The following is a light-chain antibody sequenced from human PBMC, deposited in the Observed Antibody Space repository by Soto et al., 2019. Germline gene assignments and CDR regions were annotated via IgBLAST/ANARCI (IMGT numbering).Light chain of an antibody. Sequence: EIVLRQSPGTLSLSPGERATLSCRSSRTVSGSFLAWYQQKRGQAPRLLRYGASSRATGIPDRFSGSGSGTDFTLTISRLESEDFAVYYCQQYGGSPWTFGQGTKVDIK. J-gene: IGKJ1*01. CDR2: GAS. CDR1: RTVSGSF. CDR3: QQYGGSPWT. V-gene: IGKV3-20*01.